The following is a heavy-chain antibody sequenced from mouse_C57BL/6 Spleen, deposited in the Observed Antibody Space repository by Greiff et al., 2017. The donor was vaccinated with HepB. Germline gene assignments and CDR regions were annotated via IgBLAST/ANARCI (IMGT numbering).Heavy chain of an antibody. D-gene: IGHD1-1*01. CDR2: IDPSDSYT. CDR1: GYTFTSYW. Sequence: VQLQQPGAELVMPGASVKLSCKASGYTFTSYWMHWVKQRPGQGLEWIGEIDPSDSYTNYNQKFKGKSTLTVDKSSSTAYMQLSSLTSEDSAVYYCARRLNLFHYGSSPSWYFDVWGTGTTVTVSS. V-gene: IGHV1-69*01. CDR3: ARRLNLFHYGSSPSWYFDV. J-gene: IGHJ1*03.